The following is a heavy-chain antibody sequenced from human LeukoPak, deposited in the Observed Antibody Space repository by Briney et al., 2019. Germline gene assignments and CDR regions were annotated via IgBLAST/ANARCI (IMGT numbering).Heavy chain of an antibody. CDR1: GFTFSSYS. CDR2: ISSSSSTI. D-gene: IGHD1-26*01. CDR3: ARDASGSYSVFDY. J-gene: IGHJ4*02. Sequence: GGSLRLSCAASGFTFSSYSMNWVRQAPGKGLEWVSYISSSSSTIYYADSVKGRFTISRDNAKNSLYLQMNSLRAEDTAVYYCARDASGSYSVFDYWGQGTLVTVSS. V-gene: IGHV3-48*04.